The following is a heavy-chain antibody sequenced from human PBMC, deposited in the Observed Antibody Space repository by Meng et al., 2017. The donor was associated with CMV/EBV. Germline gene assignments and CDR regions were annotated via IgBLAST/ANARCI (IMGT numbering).Heavy chain of an antibody. D-gene: IGHD6-13*01. CDR2: INSDGSST. CDR3: ASEAAAGAPDY. Sequence: GGSLRLSCAASGFTFSSYWMHWVRQAPGKGLVWVSRINSDGSSTSYADSVKGRFTISRDNAKNTQYLQMNILRAENTAVYYCASEAAAGAPDYWGQGTLVTVSS. J-gene: IGHJ4*02. CDR1: GFTFSSYW. V-gene: IGHV3-74*01.